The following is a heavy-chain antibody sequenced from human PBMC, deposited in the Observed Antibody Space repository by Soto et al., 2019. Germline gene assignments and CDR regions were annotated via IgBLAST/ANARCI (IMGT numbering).Heavy chain of an antibody. CDR1: GYTFTSYD. V-gene: IGHV1-8*01. CDR2: MNPNSGNT. D-gene: IGHD6-13*01. Sequence: ASVKVSCKASGYTFTSYDINWVRQATGQGLEWMGWMNPNSGNTGYAQKFQGRVTMTRNTSISTAYMELSSLRSEDTAVYYCAGRRIAAAWFDPWGQGTLVTVSS. J-gene: IGHJ5*02. CDR3: AGRRIAAAWFDP.